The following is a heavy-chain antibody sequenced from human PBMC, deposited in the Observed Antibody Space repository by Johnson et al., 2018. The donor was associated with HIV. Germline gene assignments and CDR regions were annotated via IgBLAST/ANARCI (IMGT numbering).Heavy chain of an antibody. V-gene: IGHV3-9*01. Sequence: QFVESGGGLVQPGRSLRLSCAASGFTFDDYAMHWVRQAPGKGLEWVSGISWNSGSIGYADSVKGRFTISRDNAKNSLYLQMNSLRAEDTALYYCAASPEDLRAFDIWGQGTIVTVSS. CDR1: GFTFDDYA. D-gene: IGHD2-15*01. CDR2: ISWNSGSI. J-gene: IGHJ3*02. CDR3: AASPEDLRAFDI.